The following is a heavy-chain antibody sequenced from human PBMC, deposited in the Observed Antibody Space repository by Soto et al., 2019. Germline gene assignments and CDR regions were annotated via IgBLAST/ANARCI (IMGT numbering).Heavy chain of an antibody. Sequence: PGGSLRLSCAASGFTFSSYAMSWVRQAPGKGLEWVSAISGSGGSTYYADPVKGRFTISRDNSKNTLYLQMNSLRAEDTAVYYCAKSPWDYYYYYYMDVWGKGTTVTVSS. CDR3: AKSPWDYYYYYYMDV. J-gene: IGHJ6*03. CDR1: GFTFSSYA. V-gene: IGHV3-23*01. D-gene: IGHD7-27*01. CDR2: ISGSGGST.